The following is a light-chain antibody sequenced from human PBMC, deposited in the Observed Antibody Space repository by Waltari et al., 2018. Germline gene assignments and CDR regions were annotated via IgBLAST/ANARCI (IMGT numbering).Light chain of an antibody. J-gene: IGLJ3*02. V-gene: IGLV2-23*02. Sequence: QSALTQPASVSGSPGQSITISCTGTSSDVGGYKYVSWYQQHPGKAPKLMIYNVSKRPSGVSNRFSGSKSGNTASLTISGLQAEDEADYYGCSYAGSTTSVVFGGGTKVTVL. CDR2: NVS. CDR1: SSDVGGYKY. CDR3: CSYAGSTTSVV.